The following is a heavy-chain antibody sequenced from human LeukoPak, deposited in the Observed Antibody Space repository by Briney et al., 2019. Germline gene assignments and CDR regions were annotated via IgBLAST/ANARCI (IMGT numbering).Heavy chain of an antibody. D-gene: IGHD3-22*01. V-gene: IGHV3-53*04. J-gene: IGHJ4*02. CDR1: GFTVSRNY. CDR3: ARTLGYYDSSGYYDY. Sequence: GGSLRLSCAASGFTVSRNYMSWVRQAPGKGLEWVSLTYSDGSTSYTESVKGRFTISRHNSKNTLYLQMNSLRVEDTAVYYCARTLGYYDSSGYYDYWGQGTLVTVSS. CDR2: TYSDGST.